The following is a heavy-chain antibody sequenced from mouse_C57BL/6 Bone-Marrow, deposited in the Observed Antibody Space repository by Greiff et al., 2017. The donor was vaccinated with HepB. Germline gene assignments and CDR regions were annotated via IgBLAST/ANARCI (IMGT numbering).Heavy chain of an antibody. CDR2: INPSSGYT. Sequence: VKLQESGAELARPGASVKMSCKASGYTFTSYTMHWVKQRPGQGLEWIGYINPSSGYTKYNQKFKDKATLTADKSSSTAYMQLSSLTSEDSAVYYCARRRDGYYWYFDVWGTGTTVTVSS. D-gene: IGHD2-3*01. J-gene: IGHJ1*03. CDR1: GYTFTSYT. CDR3: ARRRDGYYWYFDV. V-gene: IGHV1-4*01.